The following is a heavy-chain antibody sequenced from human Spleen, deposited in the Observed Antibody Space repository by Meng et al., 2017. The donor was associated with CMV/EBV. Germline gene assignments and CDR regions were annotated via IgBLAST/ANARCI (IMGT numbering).Heavy chain of an antibody. Sequence: GESLKISCKGSGYSFTDYWIAWVRQMPGKGLEWMGIIYPGDSDTRYSPSFQGQVTFSADKSISTAYRQWSSLQASDTAMYFCARQQQLVPDSWGQGTLVTVSS. CDR1: GYSFTDYW. D-gene: IGHD1-1*01. V-gene: IGHV5-51*01. J-gene: IGHJ4*02. CDR2: IYPGDSDT. CDR3: ARQQQLVPDS.